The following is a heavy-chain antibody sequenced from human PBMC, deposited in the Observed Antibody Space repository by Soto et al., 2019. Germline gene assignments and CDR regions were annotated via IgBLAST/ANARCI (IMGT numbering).Heavy chain of an antibody. CDR2: ISTTSFTI. CDR1: GFRFSTYN. V-gene: IGHV3-48*02. D-gene: IGHD2-15*01. J-gene: IGHJ5*01. CDR3: ARDRCYDGTCYSASDS. Sequence: GGSLRLSCAASGFRFSTYNMDWVRQAPGKGPEWIAHISTTSFTIYYADSVKGRFTISRDNDRNSLYQEMNSLRDEDTAVYYCARDRCYDGTCYSASDSWGQGTLVTVSS.